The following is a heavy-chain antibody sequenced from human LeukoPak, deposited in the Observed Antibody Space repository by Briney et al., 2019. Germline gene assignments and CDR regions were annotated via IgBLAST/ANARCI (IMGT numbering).Heavy chain of an antibody. Sequence: ASVKLSCNASVGTFSSYAISWRRQAPPQGQDWMGRNIPILGIANYAQKFQGRVTITADKSTSTAYMELSSLSAEDTAVYYCARDRYCYDSSGSAAGYWGQGALVTVAT. V-gene: IGHV1-69*04. CDR2: NIPILGIA. CDR1: VGTFSSYA. D-gene: IGHD3-22*01. J-gene: IGHJ4*02. CDR3: ARDRYCYDSSGSAAGY.